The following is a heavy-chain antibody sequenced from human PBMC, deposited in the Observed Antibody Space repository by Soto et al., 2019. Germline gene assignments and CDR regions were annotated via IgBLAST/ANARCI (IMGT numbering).Heavy chain of an antibody. CDR2: ISAYNGNT. CDR3: ARDLRGDYIWGSYRSASVFGY. Sequence: ASVKVSCKASGYTFTSYGISWVRQAPGQGLEWMGWISAYNGNTNYAQKFQGRVTMTTDTSTSTAYMELRSLRSDDTAVYYCARDLRGDYIWGSYRSASVFGYWGQ. CDR1: GYTFTSYG. J-gene: IGHJ4*01. D-gene: IGHD3-16*02. V-gene: IGHV1-18*01.